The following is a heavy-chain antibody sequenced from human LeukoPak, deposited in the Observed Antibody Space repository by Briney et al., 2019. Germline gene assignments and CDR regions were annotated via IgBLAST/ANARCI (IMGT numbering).Heavy chain of an antibody. J-gene: IGHJ4*02. D-gene: IGHD2-8*02. CDR3: AKDGSWSCTD. CDR1: GFTFSSYA. Sequence: GGSLRLSCAAYGFTFSSYAIHWVRQGPGKGLEWVAYIAHHGSNKYYADSVKGRFTISRDNSKRTLYLQMNSLRADDTAVYYCAKDGSWSCTDWGQGTLVTVSS. CDR2: IAHHGSNK. V-gene: IGHV3-30*02.